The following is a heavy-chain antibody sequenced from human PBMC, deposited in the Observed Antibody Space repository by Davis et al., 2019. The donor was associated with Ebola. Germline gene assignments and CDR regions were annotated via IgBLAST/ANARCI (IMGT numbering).Heavy chain of an antibody. Sequence: GGSLRLSCAASAFTFSSSAMNWVRQAPGKGLEWVSYISSSSRTTYYADSVKGRFTISRDNAKNSLYLQMNSLRGEDTALYYCAKGRTIPLALDFWGQGTLVTVSS. J-gene: IGHJ4*02. CDR2: ISSSSRTT. CDR1: AFTFSSSA. V-gene: IGHV3-48*04. CDR3: AKGRTIPLALDF. D-gene: IGHD2-2*02.